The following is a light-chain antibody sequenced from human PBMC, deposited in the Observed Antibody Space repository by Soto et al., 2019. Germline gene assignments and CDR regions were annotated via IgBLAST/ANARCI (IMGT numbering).Light chain of an antibody. CDR1: SSDVGGYNY. V-gene: IGLV2-14*03. Sequence: FVLTRPSPLSESPEKSIAISCPGTSSDVGGYNYVSWYQQHPGKAPKLMIYDVSNRPSGVSNRFSGSKSGNTASLTISGLQAEDEADYYCSSYTTSTTWVFGGGTKVTVL. CDR2: DVS. J-gene: IGLJ3*02. CDR3: SSYTTSTTWV.